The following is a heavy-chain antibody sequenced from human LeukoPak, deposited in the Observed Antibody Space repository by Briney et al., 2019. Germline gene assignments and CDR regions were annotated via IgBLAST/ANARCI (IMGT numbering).Heavy chain of an antibody. D-gene: IGHD3-22*01. J-gene: IGHJ4*02. CDR2: IYYSGRA. CDR1: GGSISSGGYY. CDR3: ARAQYYYDSSGYYPYYFDY. V-gene: IGHV4-31*03. Sequence: SETLSLTCTVSGGSISSGGYYWSWIRQHPGKGLEWIGYIYYSGRAYYNPSLKIRVTISRETSKNQFSLKLSSVTAADTAVYYCARAQYYYDSSGYYPYYFDYWGQGTLVTVSS.